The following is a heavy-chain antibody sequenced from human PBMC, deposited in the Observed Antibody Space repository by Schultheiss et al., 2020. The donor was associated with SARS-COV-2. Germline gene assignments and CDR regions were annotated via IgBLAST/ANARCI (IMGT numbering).Heavy chain of an antibody. D-gene: IGHD3-10*01. V-gene: IGHV1-2*02. J-gene: IGHJ6*03. CDR3: ARDRGGSMVRGVNPYYYYYMDV. CDR1: GYTFTSYG. Sequence: ASVKVSCKASGYTFTSYGISWVRQAPGQGLEWMGGIIPIFGTANYAQKFQGRVTMTRDTSISTAYMELSRLRSDDTAVYYCARDRGGSMVRGVNPYYYYYMDVWGKGTTVTVSS. CDR2: IIPIFGTA.